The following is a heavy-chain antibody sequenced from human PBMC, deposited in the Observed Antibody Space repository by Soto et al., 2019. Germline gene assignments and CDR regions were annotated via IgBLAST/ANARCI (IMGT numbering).Heavy chain of an antibody. CDR2: IYWDDDK. J-gene: IGHJ4*02. D-gene: IGHD2-15*01. V-gene: IGHV2-5*02. Sequence: QITLNESGPTLVKPTQTLTLTCTFSGFSLSTSGVGVVWIRQPPGKALEWLALIYWDDDKRYSPSLKSRLITTKDTSKNPVVLTMTNIDPVDTATYYCAHSWYCSGGSCYYTYYFDYWVQGTLVTVS. CDR1: GFSLSTSGVG. CDR3: AHSWYCSGGSCYYTYYFDY.